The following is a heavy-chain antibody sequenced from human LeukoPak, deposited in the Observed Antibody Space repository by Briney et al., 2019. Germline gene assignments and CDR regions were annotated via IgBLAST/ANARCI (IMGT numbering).Heavy chain of an antibody. CDR3: ALIIGNNGLFDY. V-gene: IGHV3-21*01. CDR1: GFTFSSYS. Sequence: PGGSLRLSCAASGFTFSSYSMNWVRQAPEKGLEWVSSISSSSSYIYYADSVKGRFTISRDNAKNSLYLQINSLRAEDTAVYYCALIIGNNGLFDYWGQGTLVTVSS. J-gene: IGHJ4*02. CDR2: ISSSSSYI. D-gene: IGHD2-8*01.